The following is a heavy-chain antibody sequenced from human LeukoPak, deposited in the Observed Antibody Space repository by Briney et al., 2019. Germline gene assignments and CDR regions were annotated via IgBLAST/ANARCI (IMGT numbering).Heavy chain of an antibody. J-gene: IGHJ4*02. Sequence: GGSLGLSCAASGFTFSSYAMSWVRQAPGKGLEWGSVISGSGGTTYYADSVKGRFTISRDNSKNTFYLQMNSLRVEDTAVYYCARQARYYDSSGYYPLEDYWGQGTLVTVSS. V-gene: IGHV3-23*01. CDR1: GFTFSSYA. CDR2: ISGSGGTT. D-gene: IGHD3-22*01. CDR3: ARQARYYDSSGYYPLEDY.